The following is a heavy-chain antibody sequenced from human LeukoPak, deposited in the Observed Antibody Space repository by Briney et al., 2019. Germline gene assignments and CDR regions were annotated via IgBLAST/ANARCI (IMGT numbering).Heavy chain of an antibody. J-gene: IGHJ6*04. D-gene: IGHD2-2*01. CDR2: FDPEDGET. CDR3: ATAGGYCSSTSCYYYGMDV. V-gene: IGHV1-24*01. CDR1: GYTLTELS. Sequence: ASVKVSCKVSGYTLTELSMHWVRQAPGKGLEWMGGFDPEDGETIYAQKFQGRVTMTEDTSTDTAYMGLSSLRSEDTAVYYCATAGGYCSSTSCYYYGMDVWGKGTTVTVSS.